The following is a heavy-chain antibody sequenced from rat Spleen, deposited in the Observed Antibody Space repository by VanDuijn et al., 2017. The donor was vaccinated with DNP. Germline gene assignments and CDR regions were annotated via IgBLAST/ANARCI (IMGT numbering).Heavy chain of an antibody. CDR3: ARHVLPLRVWDY. D-gene: IGHD1-4*01. CDR2: ISYDGRSN. V-gene: IGHV5-22*01. Sequence: EVLLVESGGGLVQPGRSLKLSCAASGFTFSDYYMAWVRQAPTKGLEWVASISYDGRSNYRGDSVKGRFTISRDNAKSTLYLQMNSLRSEDMATYYCARHVLPLRVWDYWGQGVMVTVSS. J-gene: IGHJ2*01. CDR1: GFTFSDYY.